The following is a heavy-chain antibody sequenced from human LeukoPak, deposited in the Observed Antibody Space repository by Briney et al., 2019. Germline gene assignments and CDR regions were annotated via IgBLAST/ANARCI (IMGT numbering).Heavy chain of an antibody. J-gene: IGHJ5*02. V-gene: IGHV1-69*01. D-gene: IGHD6-13*01. CDR2: IIPIFGTA. CDR3: AREDSIAAAGTRFNWFDP. Sequence: SVKVSCKASGGTFSSYAISWVRQAPGQGLEWMGGIIPIFGTANYAQKFQGRVTITADASTSTAYMELSSLRSEDTAVYYCAREDSIAAAGTRFNWFDPWGQGTLVTVSS. CDR1: GGTFSSYA.